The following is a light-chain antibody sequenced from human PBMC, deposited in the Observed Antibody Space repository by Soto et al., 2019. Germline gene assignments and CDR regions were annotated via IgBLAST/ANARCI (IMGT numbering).Light chain of an antibody. J-gene: IGKJ2*01. V-gene: IGKV1-39*01. Sequence: DVQMTRSPSSLSASVGDRVTITCRASQRIRTSLNWYQQKPGKAPKFLIYDASSLQSEVPSRFSGSGSGTDFTLTISNLQPEDFATYYCQQSYSVPPTFGQGTKLEI. CDR3: QQSYSVPPT. CDR1: QRIRTS. CDR2: DAS.